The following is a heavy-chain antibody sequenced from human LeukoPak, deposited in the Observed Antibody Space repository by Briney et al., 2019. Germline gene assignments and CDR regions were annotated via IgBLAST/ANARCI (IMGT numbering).Heavy chain of an antibody. V-gene: IGHV3-74*01. D-gene: IGHD3-10*01. CDR2: VDSGGSFT. J-gene: IGHJ4*02. Sequence: GGSLRLSCAASVSTFTTYWIHWVRQAPGKGLEWVSRVDSGGSFTNYADPVKGRFTISRDNAHNTLYLQLNSLRAEDTAVYYCARDSTYYYDSGSSGLHYFDNWGQGTLVPVSS. CDR3: ARDSTYYYDSGSSGLHYFDN. CDR1: VSTFTTYW.